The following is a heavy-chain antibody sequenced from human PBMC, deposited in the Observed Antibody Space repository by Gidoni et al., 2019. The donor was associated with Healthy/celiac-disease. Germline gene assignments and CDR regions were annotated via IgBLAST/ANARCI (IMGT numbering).Heavy chain of an antibody. J-gene: IGHJ6*02. Sequence: EVQLLESGGGLVKPWGSLRLSGSASGFTISSSAMSWVRQAPGKGLELVSAISGSGGSTYYADSVKGRFTISRDNSKNTLYLQMNSLRAEDTAVYYCAKSSGSYYYYGMDVWGQGTTVTVSS. CDR1: GFTISSSA. V-gene: IGHV3-23*01. D-gene: IGHD1-26*01. CDR3: AKSSGSYYYYGMDV. CDR2: ISGSGGST.